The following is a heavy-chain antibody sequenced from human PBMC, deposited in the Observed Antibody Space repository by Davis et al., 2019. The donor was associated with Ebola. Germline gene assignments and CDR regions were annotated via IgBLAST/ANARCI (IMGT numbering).Heavy chain of an antibody. Sequence: MPSETLSLTCTVSGGSISSYYWSWIRQPPGKGLEWIGYIYYSGSTNYNPSLKSRVTISVDTSKNLFSLKLSSVTAADTAVYYCARDPHALGYCSGGSCSTYGMDVWGQGTTVTVSS. CDR3: ARDPHALGYCSGGSCSTYGMDV. J-gene: IGHJ6*02. V-gene: IGHV4-59*01. CDR1: GGSISSYY. D-gene: IGHD2-15*01. CDR2: IYYSGST.